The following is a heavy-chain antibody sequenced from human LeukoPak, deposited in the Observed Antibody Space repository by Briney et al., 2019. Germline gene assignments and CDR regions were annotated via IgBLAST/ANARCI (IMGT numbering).Heavy chain of an antibody. J-gene: IGHJ4*02. CDR2: LWYDESNK. Sequence: GGSLRRSCSASGFTFSSIGMHWVRQAPGKGLEWVAVLWYDESNKFYADSVKGRFTISRDNSKNTLYLQMNSLRAEDTAVYYCARDRIIVVPDYYFDYWGQGTLVTVSS. CDR1: GFTFSSIG. D-gene: IGHD3-22*01. V-gene: IGHV3-33*01. CDR3: ARDRIIVVPDYYFDY.